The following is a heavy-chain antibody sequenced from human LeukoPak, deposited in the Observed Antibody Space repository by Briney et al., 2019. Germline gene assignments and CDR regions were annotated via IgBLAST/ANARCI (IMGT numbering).Heavy chain of an antibody. CDR2: ISYDGSNK. V-gene: IGHV3-30-3*01. J-gene: IGHJ4*02. Sequence: PGGSLRLSCAASGFTFSSYAMHWVRKAPGKGLEWVAVISYDGSNKYYADSVKGRFTISRDNSKNTLYLQMNSLRAEDTAVYYCARLAVAAQEEFDYWGQGTLVTVSS. CDR3: ARLAVAAQEEFDY. D-gene: IGHD6-19*01. CDR1: GFTFSSYA.